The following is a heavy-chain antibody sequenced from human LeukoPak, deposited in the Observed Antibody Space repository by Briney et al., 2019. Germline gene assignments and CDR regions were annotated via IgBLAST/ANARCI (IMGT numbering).Heavy chain of an antibody. CDR2: MNPNNGNT. Sequence: GASVKVSCKASGFTCTRYDINWVRQATGQGLEWMGWMNPNNGNTGYAQTFQGRVTMTRDTFTSTAYMELRSLTSEDTAVYYCVRDGEGLAISVNYWFDLWGQGTLVTVSP. CDR1: GFTCTRYD. J-gene: IGHJ5*02. CDR3: VRDGEGLAISVNYWFDL. D-gene: IGHD3-10*01. V-gene: IGHV1-8*01.